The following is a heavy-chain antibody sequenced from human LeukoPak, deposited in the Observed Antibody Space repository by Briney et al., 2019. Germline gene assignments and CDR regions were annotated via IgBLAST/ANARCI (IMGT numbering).Heavy chain of an antibody. J-gene: IGHJ4*02. Sequence: GGSLRLSCAASGFTFSSYAMSWVRQAPGEGLEWVSAISGSGGSTYYADSVKGRFTISRDNSKNTLYLQMNSLRAEDTAVYYCAKSPVYSSGWYRGYHFDYWGQGTLVTVSS. CDR3: AKSPVYSSGWYRGYHFDY. V-gene: IGHV3-23*01. D-gene: IGHD6-19*01. CDR1: GFTFSSYA. CDR2: ISGSGGST.